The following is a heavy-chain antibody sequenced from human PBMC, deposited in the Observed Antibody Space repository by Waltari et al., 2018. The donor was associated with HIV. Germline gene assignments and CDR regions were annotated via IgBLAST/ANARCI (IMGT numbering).Heavy chain of an antibody. J-gene: IGHJ1*01. CDR2: ISGSGGTT. D-gene: IGHD6-19*01. CDR3: AKEEYSSGWFGVSFQH. CDR1: GFTFSNSA. Sequence: EVQLLESGGGLVQPGGSLRLSCAASGFTFSNSAMSWVRQAPGKGLEWVSAISGSGGTTYDADSVKGRFTISRDNSKNTLYLQMNSLRAGDTAVYYCAKEEYSSGWFGVSFQHWGQGTLVTVSS. V-gene: IGHV3-23*01.